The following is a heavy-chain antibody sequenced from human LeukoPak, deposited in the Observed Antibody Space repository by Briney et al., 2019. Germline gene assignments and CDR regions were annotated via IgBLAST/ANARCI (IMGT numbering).Heavy chain of an antibody. CDR3: ARGVYYYDSSGYYYGPYYLDY. CDR1: GGTFSSYA. Sequence: SVKVSCKASGGTFSSYAISWVRQAPGQGLEWMGGIIPIFGTANYAQKFQGRVTITADESTSTAYMELSSLRSEDTAVYYCARGVYYYDSSGYYYGPYYLDYWGQGTLVTVSS. V-gene: IGHV1-69*13. CDR2: IIPIFGTA. J-gene: IGHJ4*02. D-gene: IGHD3-22*01.